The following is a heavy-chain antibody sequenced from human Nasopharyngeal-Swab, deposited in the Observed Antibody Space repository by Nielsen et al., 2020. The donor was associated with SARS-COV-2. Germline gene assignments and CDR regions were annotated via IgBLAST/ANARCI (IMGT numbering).Heavy chain of an antibody. CDR3: ARGISVHAFDV. Sequence: GESLKISCAASGFSFSTYGMHWVRQSPVKGLEWLTNIWYDGSNKYYADSVKGRFTVSRDNSKNTLFLEMDSLRAEDTAVYYCARGISVHAFDVLGQGTEVTVSS. D-gene: IGHD3-10*01. J-gene: IGHJ3*01. CDR1: GFSFSTYG. V-gene: IGHV3-33*01. CDR2: IWYDGSNK.